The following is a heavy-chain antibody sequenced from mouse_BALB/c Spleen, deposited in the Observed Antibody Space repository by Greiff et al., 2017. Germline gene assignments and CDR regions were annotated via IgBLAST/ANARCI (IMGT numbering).Heavy chain of an antibody. J-gene: IGHJ2*01. Sequence: EVMLVESGGGLVQPGGSLKLSCAASGFTFSSYGMSWVRQTPDKRLELVATINSNGGSTYYPDSVKGRFTISRDNAKNTLYLQMSSLKSEDTAMYYCARDHDGYYTDYWGQGTTLTVSS. CDR3: ARDHDGYYTDY. CDR1: GFTFSSYG. CDR2: INSNGGST. V-gene: IGHV5-6-3*01. D-gene: IGHD2-3*01.